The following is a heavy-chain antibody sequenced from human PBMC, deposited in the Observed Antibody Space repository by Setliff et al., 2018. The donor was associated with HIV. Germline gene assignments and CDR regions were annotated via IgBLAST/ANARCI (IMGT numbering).Heavy chain of an antibody. CDR2: INSDGTIT. D-gene: IGHD7-27*01. CDR1: GFTFSRYV. V-gene: IGHV3-74*01. Sequence: GESLRLSCAASGFTFSRYVMHWVRQDEGKGLVWVSRINSDGTITNYADSVKGRFTISRDNARNTLYLQMNSLRAEDTAVYYCARDLNWVIYDYWGQGTLVTVSS. J-gene: IGHJ4*02. CDR3: ARDLNWVIYDY.